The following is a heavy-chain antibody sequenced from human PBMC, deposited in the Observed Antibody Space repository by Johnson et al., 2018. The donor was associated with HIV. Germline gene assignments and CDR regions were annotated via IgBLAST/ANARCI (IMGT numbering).Heavy chain of an antibody. J-gene: IGHJ3*02. Sequence: VQLVESGGGVVQPGRSLRLSCAASEFTFSNYAMHWVRQAPGKGLEWVANIKQDGSEKYYVDSVKGRFTISRDNAKNSLYLQMNSLRAEDTAVYYCATSMGATALAFDIWGQGTMVTVSS. D-gene: IGHD1-26*01. CDR1: EFTFSNYA. CDR3: ATSMGATALAFDI. V-gene: IGHV3-7*01. CDR2: IKQDGSEK.